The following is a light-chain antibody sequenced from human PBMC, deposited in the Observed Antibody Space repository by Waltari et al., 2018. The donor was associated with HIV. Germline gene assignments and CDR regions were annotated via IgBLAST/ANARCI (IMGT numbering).Light chain of an antibody. V-gene: IGLV2-14*01. J-gene: IGLJ2*01. CDR3: SSYTDSSVI. CDR2: EDN. CDR1: SSYIGNPKY. Sequence: QSALTQPPSVPRSPGQSITISCTGASSYIGNPKYVSWYQHHPGIAPKLIIYEDNNRPSGVSNRFSGSKSGKTASLTISGLQAEDESDYYCSSYTDSSVIFGGGTKVTVL.